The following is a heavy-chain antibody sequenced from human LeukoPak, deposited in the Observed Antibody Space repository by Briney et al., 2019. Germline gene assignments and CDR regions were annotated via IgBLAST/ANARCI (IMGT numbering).Heavy chain of an antibody. D-gene: IGHD6-19*01. J-gene: IGHJ3*02. CDR3: ARDLAGPNDAFDI. V-gene: IGHV4-59*01. CDR2: ISSSGTT. CDR1: DVSIRSKY. Sequence: SETLSLTCTVSDVSIRSKYWSWLRQPPGKRLEWLGYISSSGTTNYNPSLKSRVTISVDTSKNQFSLHLRSVTAADTAVYYCARDLAGPNDAFDIWGRGTMVTVSS.